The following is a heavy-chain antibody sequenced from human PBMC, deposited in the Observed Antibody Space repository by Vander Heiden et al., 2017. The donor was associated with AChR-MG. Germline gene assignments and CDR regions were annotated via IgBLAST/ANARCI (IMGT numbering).Heavy chain of an antibody. J-gene: IGHJ4*02. V-gene: IGHV4-39*01. Sequence: QLQLQESGPGLVKPSETLSLTCTVSGGSISSSSYYWGWIRQPPGKGLEWIGSIYYSGSTYYNPSLKSRVTISVDTSKNQFSLKLSSVTAADTAVYYCIASSGWSPRSFDYWGQGTLVTVSS. CDR3: IASSGWSPRSFDY. D-gene: IGHD6-19*01. CDR1: GGSISSSSYY. CDR2: IYYSGST.